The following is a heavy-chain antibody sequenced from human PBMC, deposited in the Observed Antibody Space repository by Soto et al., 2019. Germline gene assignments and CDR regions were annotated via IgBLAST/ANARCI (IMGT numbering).Heavy chain of an antibody. CDR1: GGTFRTSA. CDR2: IMPVFPTP. D-gene: IGHD1-7*01. Sequence: QVQLVQSGAEVKKPGSSVRVSCKTSGGTFRTSAISWVRQAPGQGLEWMGGIMPVFPTPDYAQKFQGRVTITADESTSTVYMELSSLRSEDTAVYYCARDHDRQHLGGNYCCLLDVWGQGTAVTVSS. V-gene: IGHV1-69*12. CDR3: ARDHDRQHLGGNYCCLLDV. J-gene: IGHJ6*02.